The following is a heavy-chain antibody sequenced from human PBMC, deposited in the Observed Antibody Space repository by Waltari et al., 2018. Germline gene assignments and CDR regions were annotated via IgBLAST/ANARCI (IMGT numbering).Heavy chain of an antibody. D-gene: IGHD3-22*01. J-gene: IGHJ4*02. CDR2: INSSSNAI. Sequence: EVQLVESGGGLVQPGGSLRLSCAASGFTFSSYSMNWVRQARGKGMERVSDINSSSNAIDYSDSVKGRFSITRDDAKNALYLQMNSLSAGDTAVYYCARGPSRSSGYYKPDYWGQGTLVTVSS. CDR1: GFTFSSYS. CDR3: ARGPSRSSGYYKPDY. V-gene: IGHV3-48*01.